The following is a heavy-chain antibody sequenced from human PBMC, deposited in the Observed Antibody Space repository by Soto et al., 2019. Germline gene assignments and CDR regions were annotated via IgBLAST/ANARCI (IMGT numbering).Heavy chain of an antibody. CDR3: AKVTPRRP. CDR1: GFTCSSYA. V-gene: IGHV3-23*01. Sequence: QAWGSLKPSCAASGFTCSSYAMSWVRQAPGKGLEWVSAISGSGGSTYYADSVKGRFTISRDNSKNTLYLQMNSLRAEDTAVYYCAKVTPRRPWGQGTLVTVPS. J-gene: IGHJ5*02. CDR2: ISGSGGST.